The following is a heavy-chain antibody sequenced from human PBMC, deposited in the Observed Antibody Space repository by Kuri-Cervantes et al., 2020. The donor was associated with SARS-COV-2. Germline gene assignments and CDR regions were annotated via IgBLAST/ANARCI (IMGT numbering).Heavy chain of an antibody. CDR3: ARGDGYCGGDCYSEEVEY. J-gene: IGHJ4*02. Sequence: GESLKISCTASGFIFSDFYMTWIRQAPGKGLEWISSIGPSGTFKHYADSVKGRFTISRDNAKNSLYLQMNSLRAEDTAVYYCARGDGYCGGDCYSEEVEYWGQGTQVTVSS. V-gene: IGHV3-11*06. D-gene: IGHD2-21*01. CDR2: IGPSGTFK. CDR1: GFIFSDFY.